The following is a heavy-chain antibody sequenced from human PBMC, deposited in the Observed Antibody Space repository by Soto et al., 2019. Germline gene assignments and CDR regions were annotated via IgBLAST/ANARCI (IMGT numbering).Heavy chain of an antibody. CDR3: ARINVLRFLEWSTPLLLHYGMDV. V-gene: IGHV4-34*01. CDR2: INHSGST. J-gene: IGHJ6*02. Sequence: PSETLSLTCAVYGGSFSGYDWSWIRQPPGKGLEWIGEINHSGSTNYNPSLKSRVAISVDTSKNQFYLKLSSVTAADTAVYYCARINVLRFLEWSTPLLLHYGMDVWGQGTTVTVSS. D-gene: IGHD3-3*01. CDR1: GGSFSGYD.